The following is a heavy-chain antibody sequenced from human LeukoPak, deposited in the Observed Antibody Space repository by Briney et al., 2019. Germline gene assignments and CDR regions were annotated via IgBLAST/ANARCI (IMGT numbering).Heavy chain of an antibody. D-gene: IGHD3-22*01. J-gene: IGHJ4*02. CDR1: GYTFTSYG. CDR3: AREYYYDSSGIAHFDY. V-gene: IGHV1-18*01. Sequence: ASVKVSCKASGYTFTSYGISWVRQAPGQGLEWMGWISAYNGNTNYAQKLQGRVTMTTDTSTSTAYMELSRLRSDDTAVYYCAREYYYDSSGIAHFDYWGQGTLVTVSS. CDR2: ISAYNGNT.